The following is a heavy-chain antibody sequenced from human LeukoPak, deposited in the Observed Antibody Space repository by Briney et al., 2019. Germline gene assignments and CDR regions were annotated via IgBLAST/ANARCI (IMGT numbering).Heavy chain of an antibody. D-gene: IGHD1-26*01. Sequence: GGSLRLSCAASGFTFSSYRMSWVRQAPGKGLEWVGYIKQDGSENYYVDSVKGRCTISRDNAKNSLYLQMNSLRAEDTAVYYCARGGSLFEYWGQGALVTVSS. CDR1: GFTFSSYR. J-gene: IGHJ4*02. CDR3: ARGGSLFEY. CDR2: IKQDGSEN. V-gene: IGHV3-7*04.